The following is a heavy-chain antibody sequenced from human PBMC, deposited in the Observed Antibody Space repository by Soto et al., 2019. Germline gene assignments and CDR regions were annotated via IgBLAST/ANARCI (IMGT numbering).Heavy chain of an antibody. Sequence: QVQLVQSGAEVKKPGSSVKVSCKASGGTFTNYAISWVRRAPGQGLEWMGGIIPFFATPNYAQKFQGRVTITADESTTKAYMELSSLRSEDTAVYYCARDGIINIWPHYYGMDVCGQGTTVTVSS. J-gene: IGHJ6*02. CDR1: GGTFTNYA. V-gene: IGHV1-69*01. CDR3: ARDGIINIWPHYYGMDV. D-gene: IGHD3-9*01. CDR2: IIPFFATP.